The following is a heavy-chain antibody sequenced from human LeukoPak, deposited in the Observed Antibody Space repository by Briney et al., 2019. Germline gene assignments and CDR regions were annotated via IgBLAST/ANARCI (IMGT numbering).Heavy chain of an antibody. V-gene: IGHV1-18*04. CDR3: ARLGYCSSTSCRRFDP. D-gene: IGHD2-2*01. J-gene: IGHJ5*02. CDR2: ISAYNGNT. Sequence: ASVKVSCKASGYTFTSYGISWVRQAPGQGLEWMGWISAYNGNTNYAQKLQGSVTMTTDTSTSTAYMELRSLRSDDTAVYYCARLGYCSSTSCRRFDPWGQGTLVTVSS. CDR1: GYTFTSYG.